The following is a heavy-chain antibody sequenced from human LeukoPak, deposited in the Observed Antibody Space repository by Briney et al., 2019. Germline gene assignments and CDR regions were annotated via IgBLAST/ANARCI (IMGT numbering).Heavy chain of an antibody. J-gene: IGHJ5*02. V-gene: IGHV4-61*01. D-gene: IGHD1-26*01. CDR2: IYYSGST. Sequence: SGTLSLPCPVSGGSFSSGSYYWSWIRQPPGQGVGWVGDIYYSGSTNYNPSLKSRVAISVDTSKNQFSLKLSSVTAADTAVYYCARGGGSYFGKGWFDPWGQGTLVTVSS. CDR1: GGSFSSGSYY. CDR3: ARGGGSYFGKGWFDP.